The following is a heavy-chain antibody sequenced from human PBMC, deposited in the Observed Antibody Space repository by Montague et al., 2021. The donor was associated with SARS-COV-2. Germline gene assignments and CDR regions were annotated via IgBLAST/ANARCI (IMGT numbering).Heavy chain of an antibody. D-gene: IGHD6-19*01. CDR3: ARAQQWLGAVYDYCGMDV. V-gene: IGHV6-1*01. CDR2: TYYRSKWYN. J-gene: IGHJ6*02. CDR1: GDSVSSNSAA. Sequence: CAISGDSVSSNSAAWNWIRQSPSRGLEWLGRTYYRSKWYNDYALSVKSRITITPDTSKNQLSLQLNSVTPEDTAVYYCARAQQWLGAVYDYCGMDVWGQGTPVTVSS.